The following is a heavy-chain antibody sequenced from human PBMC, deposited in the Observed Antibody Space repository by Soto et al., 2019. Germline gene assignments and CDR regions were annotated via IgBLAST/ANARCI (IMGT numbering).Heavy chain of an antibody. CDR3: AGGVAYDFCSGYYYYYYGMDV. CDR1: GGSISSYY. CDR2: IYYSGST. D-gene: IGHD3-3*01. V-gene: IGHV4-59*01. J-gene: IGHJ6*02. Sequence: SETLSLTCTVSGGSISSYYWSWIRQPPGKGLEWIGYIYYSGSTNYNPSLKSRVTISVDTSKNQFSLKLSSVTAADTAVYYCAGGVAYDFCSGYYYYYYGMDVWGQGTTVTVSS.